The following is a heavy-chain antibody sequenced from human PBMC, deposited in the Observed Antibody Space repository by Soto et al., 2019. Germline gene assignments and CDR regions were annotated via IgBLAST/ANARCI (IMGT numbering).Heavy chain of an antibody. CDR3: ASDTPQWLVWSFDY. D-gene: IGHD6-19*01. CDR1: GYTFTGYY. Sequence: QVQLVQSGAEVKKPGASLKVSCKASGYTFTGYYMHWVRQAPGQGLEWMGWINPNSGGTNYAQKFQGRVTLTSDKSTSTACVEMSRLRSDDPAVYYCASDTPQWLVWSFDYWGQGTLVTVSS. J-gene: IGHJ4*02. V-gene: IGHV1-2*02. CDR2: INPNSGGT.